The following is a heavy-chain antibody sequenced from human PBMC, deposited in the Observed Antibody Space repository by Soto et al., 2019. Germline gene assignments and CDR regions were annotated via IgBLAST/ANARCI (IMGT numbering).Heavy chain of an antibody. Sequence: SETLSLTCTVSGGSISSGDYYWSWIRQPPGKGLEWIGYIYYSGSTYYNPSLKSRVTISVDTSKNQFSLRAEDTAVYYCATVTPHLYGDEHQDYWGQGTLVTVSS. CDR2: IYYSGST. J-gene: IGHJ4*02. CDR3: ATVTPHLYGDEHQDY. D-gene: IGHD4-17*01. V-gene: IGHV4-30-4*02. CDR1: GGSISSGDYY.